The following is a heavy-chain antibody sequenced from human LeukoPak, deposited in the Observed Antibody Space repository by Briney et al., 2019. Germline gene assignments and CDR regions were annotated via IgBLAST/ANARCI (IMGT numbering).Heavy chain of an antibody. CDR3: ARGGSQWLLPHFDF. J-gene: IGHJ4*02. CDR1: GDSVSSKNAA. D-gene: IGHD6-19*01. V-gene: IGHV6-1*01. CDR2: TYYRSKWFN. Sequence: SQTLSLTCAISGDSVSSKNAAWNWIRQSPSRGLEWLGRTYYRSKWFNEYAVPVKTRISINPDTSKNQVSLQLNSVTPEDTAVYYCARGGSQWLLPHFDFWGQGILVTVSP.